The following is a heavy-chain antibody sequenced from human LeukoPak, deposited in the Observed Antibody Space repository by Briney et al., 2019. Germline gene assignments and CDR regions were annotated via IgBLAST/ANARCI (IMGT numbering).Heavy chain of an antibody. CDR3: ARHAPSPGKPVDY. V-gene: IGHV5-51*01. D-gene: IGHD1-26*01. Sequence: GESLKISCQGSGYSFTSYWIGWVRQMPGKGLEWMGIIYPGDSDTRYSPSFQGQVTISADKSISTAYLQWSSLKASDTAMYYCARHAPSPGKPVDYWGQGTLVTVSS. J-gene: IGHJ4*02. CDR2: IYPGDSDT. CDR1: GYSFTSYW.